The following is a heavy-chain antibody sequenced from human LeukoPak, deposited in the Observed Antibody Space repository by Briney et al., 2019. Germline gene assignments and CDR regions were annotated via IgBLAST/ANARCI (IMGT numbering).Heavy chain of an antibody. D-gene: IGHD3-22*01. J-gene: IGHJ4*02. V-gene: IGHV3-48*01. CDR2: ISGSSSTI. CDR3: ARGSTYYDSSGQVPFDY. CDR1: GFTFSSYS. Sequence: GGSLRLSCAASGFTFSSYSMNWVRQATGKGLEWGSYISGSSSTIYYADSVKGRFTISRDNGKNTLYPQMNSLRAEDTAVYYCARGSTYYDSSGQVPFDYWGQGTLVTVSS.